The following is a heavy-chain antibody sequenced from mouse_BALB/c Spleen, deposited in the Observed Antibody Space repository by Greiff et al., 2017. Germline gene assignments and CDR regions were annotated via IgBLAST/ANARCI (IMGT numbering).Heavy chain of an antibody. CDR3: ARVYGNYSAWFAY. J-gene: IGHJ3*01. CDR2: ISSGGSYT. CDR1: GFTFSSYA. D-gene: IGHD2-10*02. V-gene: IGHV5-9-4*01. Sequence: EVKLVESGGGLVKPGGSLKLSCAASGFTFSSYAMSWVRQSPEKRLEWVAEISSGGSYTYYPDTVTGRFTISRDNAKNTLYLEMSSLRSEDTAMYYCARVYGNYSAWFAYWGQGTLVTVSA.